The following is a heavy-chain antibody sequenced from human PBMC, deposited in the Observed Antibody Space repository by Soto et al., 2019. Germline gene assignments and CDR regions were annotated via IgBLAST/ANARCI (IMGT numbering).Heavy chain of an antibody. CDR1: GGTFSSYT. D-gene: IGHD3-10*01. CDR3: ARDLWSHDAFDI. V-gene: IGHV1-69*08. CDR2: IIPILGIA. Sequence: QVQLVQSGAEVKKPGSSVKVSCKASGGTFSSYTISWVRQARGQGLEWMGRIIPILGIANYAQKFQGRVTITADKSTSTAYMELSSLRSEDTAVYYCARDLWSHDAFDIWGQGTMVTVSS. J-gene: IGHJ3*02.